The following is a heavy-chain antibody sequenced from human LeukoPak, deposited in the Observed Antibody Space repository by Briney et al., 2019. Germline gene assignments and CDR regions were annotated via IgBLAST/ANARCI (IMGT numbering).Heavy chain of an antibody. Sequence: SETLSLTCTVSDGSISSYYWSWIRQPPGKGLEWIGYIYYGGSTNYNPSLKSRVTISVDTSKNQFSLKLSSVTAADTAVYYCATASVMVPLYYYYGMDVWGQGTTVTVSS. J-gene: IGHJ6*02. V-gene: IGHV4-59*08. CDR1: DGSISSYY. D-gene: IGHD2-21*01. CDR2: IYYGGST. CDR3: ATASVMVPLYYYYGMDV.